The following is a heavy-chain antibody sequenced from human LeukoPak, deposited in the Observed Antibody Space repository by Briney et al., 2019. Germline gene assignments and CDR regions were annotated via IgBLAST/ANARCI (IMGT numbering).Heavy chain of an antibody. CDR1: GGTFSSYA. Sequence: GASVKVSCKASGGTFSSYAISWVRQAPGQGLEWMGGIIPIFGTANYAQKFQERVTITRDMSTSIAYMELSSLRSEDTAVYYCAAEPRYSYGNREFDSWGQGTLVTVSS. J-gene: IGHJ4*02. CDR3: AAEPRYSYGNREFDS. V-gene: IGHV1-69*05. D-gene: IGHD5-18*01. CDR2: IIPIFGTA.